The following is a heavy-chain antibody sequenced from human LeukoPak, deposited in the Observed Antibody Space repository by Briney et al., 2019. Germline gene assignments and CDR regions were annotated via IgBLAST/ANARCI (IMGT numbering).Heavy chain of an antibody. CDR2: IKSKTDGGTT. Sequence: GGSLRLSCAASGFTFSNAWMSWVRQAPGKGLEWVGRIKSKTDGGTTDYAAPVKGRFTISRDDSKNTLYLQMNSLKTEDTAVYYCTTWDGSYLGGFDPWGQGTLVTVSS. CDR3: TTWDGSYLGGFDP. CDR1: GFTFSNAW. J-gene: IGHJ5*02. D-gene: IGHD3-10*01. V-gene: IGHV3-15*01.